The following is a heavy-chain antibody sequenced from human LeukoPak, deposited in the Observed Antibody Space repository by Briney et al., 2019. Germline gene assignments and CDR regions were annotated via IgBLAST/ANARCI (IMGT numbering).Heavy chain of an antibody. J-gene: IGHJ4*02. CDR2: ISRSGST. D-gene: IGHD3-10*01. CDR3: ARGGLTFGGH. V-gene: IGHV4-4*02. CDR1: GGSISSNNW. Sequence: SETLSLTCVVSGGSISSNNWWSWVRQSPGKGLEWIGEISRSGSTNYNPSLKSRVTISVDKSKNQFSLELTSVTAADTAVYYCARGGLTFGGHWGQGALVTVSS.